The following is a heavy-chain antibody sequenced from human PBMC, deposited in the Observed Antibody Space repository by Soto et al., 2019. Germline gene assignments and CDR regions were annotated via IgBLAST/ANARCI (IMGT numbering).Heavy chain of an antibody. J-gene: IGHJ6*02. Sequence: QVQLVESGGGGVQPGRSLRLSCAASGFTFSSYGMHWVRQAPGKGLEWVAVISYDGSNKYYADSVKGRFTISRDNSKNTLYRQMNSLRAEDTAVYYCAKDRRPNYYYGMDVGGQGTTVTVSS. CDR1: GFTFSSYG. CDR3: AKDRRPNYYYGMDV. V-gene: IGHV3-30*18. D-gene: IGHD6-25*01. CDR2: ISYDGSNK.